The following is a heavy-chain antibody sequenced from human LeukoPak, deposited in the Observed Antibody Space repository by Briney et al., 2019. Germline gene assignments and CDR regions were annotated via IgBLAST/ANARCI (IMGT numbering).Heavy chain of an antibody. V-gene: IGHV3-23*01. D-gene: IGHD6-13*01. CDR3: ARFIAAPYYFDY. CDR2: ISYSGGST. Sequence: PGGSLRLSCAGSGFTFRSYAMSWVRQAPGKGLKWVSAISYSGGSTYYADSVKGRFTISRDNSKNTLYLQMNSLRAEDTAVYYCARFIAAPYYFDYWGRGTLVTVSS. CDR1: GFTFRSYA. J-gene: IGHJ4*02.